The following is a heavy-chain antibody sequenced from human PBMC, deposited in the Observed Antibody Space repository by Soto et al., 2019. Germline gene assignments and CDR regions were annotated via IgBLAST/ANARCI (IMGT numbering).Heavy chain of an antibody. V-gene: IGHV3-9*01. Sequence: PGGSLRLSCAASGFTFDDYAMHWVRQAPGKGLEWVSGISWNSGSIGYADSVKGRFTISRDNAKNSLYLQMNSLRAEDTALYYCATSGTTYYDFWGGSPPDAFDIWGQGTMVTVSS. CDR2: ISWNSGSI. CDR1: GFTFDDYA. J-gene: IGHJ3*02. D-gene: IGHD3-3*01. CDR3: ATSGTTYYDFWGGSPPDAFDI.